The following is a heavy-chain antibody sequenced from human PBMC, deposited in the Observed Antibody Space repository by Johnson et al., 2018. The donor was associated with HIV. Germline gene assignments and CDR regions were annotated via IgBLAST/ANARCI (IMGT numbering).Heavy chain of an antibody. CDR1: GFIFSNYG. V-gene: IGHV3-66*01. D-gene: IGHD3-22*01. CDR3: ASREPYYYDSSGYLAFDI. CDR2: IYSGGST. Sequence: MLLVESGGGVVQPGRSLRLSCAASGFIFSNYGMHWVRQAPGKGLEWVSVIYSGGSTYYADSVKGRFIISRDNSKNTLYLQMNSLRAEDTAVYYCASREPYYYDSSGYLAFDIWGQGTMVTVSS. J-gene: IGHJ3*02.